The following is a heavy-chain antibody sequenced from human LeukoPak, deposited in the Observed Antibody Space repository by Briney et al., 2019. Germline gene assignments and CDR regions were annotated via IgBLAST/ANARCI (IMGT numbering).Heavy chain of an antibody. Sequence: ASVKVSCKASGYIFNSYYIHWVRQAPGQGLEWMGIINPSGGSTSYAQKFQGRVTMPRDTSTSTVYMELNRLRSEDTAVYYCARGLNYYDSGGCDYWGQGTLVTVSS. CDR1: GYIFNSYY. V-gene: IGHV1-46*02. CDR3: ARGLNYYDSGGCDY. J-gene: IGHJ4*02. CDR2: INPSGGST. D-gene: IGHD3-22*01.